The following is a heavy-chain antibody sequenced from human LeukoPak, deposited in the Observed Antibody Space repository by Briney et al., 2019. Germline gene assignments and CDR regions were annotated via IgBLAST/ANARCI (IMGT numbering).Heavy chain of an antibody. J-gene: IGHJ5*02. D-gene: IGHD6-13*01. CDR1: GYAFGDEY. Sequence: GASVKVSCKASGYAFGDEYIHWVRQAPGQGLEWMGWINPNSGGTNYPQRFQGRVTMTRDTSITTAYMELNRLRSDDTAVYYCARRVQKLVGANWFDPWGQGTLVTVSS. V-gene: IGHV1-2*02. CDR2: INPNSGGT. CDR3: ARRVQKLVGANWFDP.